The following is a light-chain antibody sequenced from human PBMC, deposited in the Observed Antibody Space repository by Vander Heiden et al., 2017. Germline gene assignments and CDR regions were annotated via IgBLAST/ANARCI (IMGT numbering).Light chain of an antibody. CDR3: AAWDDSLSGPV. CDR2: SNH. CDR1: SSNIGSNT. Sequence: QSVLTQPPSASGTPGQRVTIPCSGSSSNIGSNTVNWYQQLPGTAPKLLIDSNHQRPSGVPDRFSGAKSGTSAYLAISGLQSEDEADYYCAAWDDSLSGPVFGGGTKLTVL. V-gene: IGLV1-44*01. J-gene: IGLJ3*02.